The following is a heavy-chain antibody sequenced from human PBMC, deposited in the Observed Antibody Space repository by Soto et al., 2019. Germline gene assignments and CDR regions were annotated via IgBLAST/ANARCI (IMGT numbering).Heavy chain of an antibody. CDR1: GFIVSSHY. Sequence: LRLSCAASGFIVSSHYMSWVRQAPGKGLEWVSAIYSGGSTYYIDSVEGRFTISRDVSKNILYLQMNSLRGDDTAVYYCARDRGDCSSVSCYGSFYYGMDVWGQGTTVTVSS. CDR2: IYSGGST. D-gene: IGHD2-2*01. J-gene: IGHJ6*02. CDR3: ARDRGDCSSVSCYGSFYYGMDV. V-gene: IGHV3-53*01.